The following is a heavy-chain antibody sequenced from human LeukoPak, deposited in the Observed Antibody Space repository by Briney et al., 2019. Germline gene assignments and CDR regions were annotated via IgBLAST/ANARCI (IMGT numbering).Heavy chain of an antibody. J-gene: IGHJ4*02. V-gene: IGHV3-74*01. CDR1: GFTFSAYW. CDR3: ARADITMVRGVIIIFFDY. CDR2: INNDGTAT. Sequence: GGSLGLSCAASGFTFSAYWMHWVRQVPGKGLVWVSRINNDGTATFFADSVKGRFTISRDNAKNTLYLQMNSLRAEGTAVYYCARADITMVRGVIIIFFDYWGQGTLVTVSS. D-gene: IGHD3-10*01.